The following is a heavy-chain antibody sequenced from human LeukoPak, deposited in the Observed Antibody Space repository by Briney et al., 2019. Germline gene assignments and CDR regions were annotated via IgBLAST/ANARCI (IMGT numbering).Heavy chain of an antibody. Sequence: SETLSLTCTVSGGSISSYYWRWIRQPPGKGLECIGYIYYSGSTNYNPSLKSRVTISVDTSKNQISLKLSSVTAADTGVYYCARDLLAAAGYYYYMDVWGKGTTVTVSS. CDR1: GGSISSYY. V-gene: IGHV4-59*01. CDR3: ARDLLAAAGYYYYMDV. J-gene: IGHJ6*03. D-gene: IGHD6-13*01. CDR2: IYYSGST.